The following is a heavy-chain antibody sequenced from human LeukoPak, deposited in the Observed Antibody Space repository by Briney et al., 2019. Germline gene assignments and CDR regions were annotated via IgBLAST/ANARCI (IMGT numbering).Heavy chain of an antibody. V-gene: IGHV4-4*07. Sequence: KPSETLSLTCTVSGGSISSYYWSWIRQPAGKGLEWIGRIYTIGSTNYNPSLKSRVTMSVDTSKNRFSLKLNSATAADTAVYYCARERPSLSPSQNWFDPWGQGTLVTVSS. CDR3: ARERPSLSPSQNWFDP. J-gene: IGHJ5*02. CDR2: IYTIGST. D-gene: IGHD3-16*02. CDR1: GGSISSYY.